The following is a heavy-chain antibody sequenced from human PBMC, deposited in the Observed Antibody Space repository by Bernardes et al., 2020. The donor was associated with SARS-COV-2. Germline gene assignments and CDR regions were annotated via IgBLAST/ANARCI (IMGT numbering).Heavy chain of an antibody. CDR1: GFTFSSYD. J-gene: IGHJ2*01. V-gene: IGHV3-13*01. CDR2: IGTDGET. CDR3: ARRGSGLYWYFDL. Sequence: GGSLRLSCAASGFTFSSYDMHWVRQVTGKGLEWVSGIGTDGETYYPDSVKGRFAISRENAKNSMHLQMNSLRAGDTAMYYCARRGSGLYWYFDLWGRGTLVTVSS.